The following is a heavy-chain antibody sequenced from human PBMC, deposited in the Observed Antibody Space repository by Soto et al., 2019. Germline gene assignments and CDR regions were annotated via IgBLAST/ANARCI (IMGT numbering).Heavy chain of an antibody. D-gene: IGHD6-6*01. CDR3: ATKIAAPPYYFDY. V-gene: IGHV4-30-2*01. J-gene: IGHJ4*02. Sequence: PSETLSLTCAVSGGSIISGGYSWIWIRQPPGKGLEWIGYIYHSGSTYYNPSLKSRVTISVDRSKNQFSLKLSSVTAADTAVYYCATKIAAPPYYFDYWGQGTLVTVSS. CDR2: IYHSGST. CDR1: GGSIISGGYS.